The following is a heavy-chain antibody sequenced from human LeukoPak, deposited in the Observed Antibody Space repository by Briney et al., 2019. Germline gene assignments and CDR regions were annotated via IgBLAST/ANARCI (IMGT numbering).Heavy chain of an antibody. Sequence: GGSLRLSCAASGFTFSSYAMHWVRQAPGKGLEWVAVISYDGSNKYYADSVKGRFTISRDNSKNTLYLQMNSLRAEDTAVYYCARDEYPGSGCTLTDYWGQGTLVTVSS. D-gene: IGHD3-10*01. J-gene: IGHJ4*02. CDR1: GFTFSSYA. CDR3: ARDEYPGSGCTLTDY. CDR2: ISYDGSNK. V-gene: IGHV3-30-3*01.